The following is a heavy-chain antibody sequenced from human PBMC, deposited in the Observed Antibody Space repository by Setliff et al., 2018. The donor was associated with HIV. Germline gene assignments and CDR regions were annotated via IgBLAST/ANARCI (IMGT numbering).Heavy chain of an antibody. J-gene: IGHJ6*03. CDR1: GGSSSDYY. CDR2: INHSGRT. D-gene: IGHD2-8*02. V-gene: IGHV4-34*01. CDR3: ARVSKTYWYSIPRDYYPHMDV. Sequence: PSETLSLTCAVYGGSSSDYYWSWIRQPPGKGLEWIGEINHSGRTIQSPSLGSRVTISIDTSKNQFSLKLSSVSAADTAVYYCARVSKTYWYSIPRDYYPHMDVWGKGTTVTVSS.